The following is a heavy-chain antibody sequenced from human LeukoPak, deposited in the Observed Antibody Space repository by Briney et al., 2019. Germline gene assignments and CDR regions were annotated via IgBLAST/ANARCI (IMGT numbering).Heavy chain of an antibody. CDR3: ARTLDYGGNHPDY. D-gene: IGHD4-23*01. CDR2: IYSSGST. J-gene: IGHJ4*02. CDR1: GGSISSGGYY. Sequence: PSQTLSLTCTVSGGSISSGGYYWSWLRQHPGKGLEWIGYIYSSGSTYYNPSLKSRVTISVDTSKNQFSLKLSSVTAADTAVYYCARTLDYGGNHPDYWGQGTLVTVSS. V-gene: IGHV4-31*03.